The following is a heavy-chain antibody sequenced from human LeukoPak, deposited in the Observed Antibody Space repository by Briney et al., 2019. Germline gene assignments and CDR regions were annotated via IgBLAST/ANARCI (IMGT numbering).Heavy chain of an antibody. Sequence: SGGSLRLSCAASGFTFSSYSMNWVRQAPGKGLEWVSSISSSSSYIYYADSVKGRFTISRDNAKNSLYLQMNSLRAEDTAVYYCARTYYDSSDYYHGFDYWGQGTLVTVSS. CDR2: ISSSSSYI. CDR3: ARTYYDSSDYYHGFDY. D-gene: IGHD3-22*01. J-gene: IGHJ4*02. V-gene: IGHV3-21*01. CDR1: GFTFSSYS.